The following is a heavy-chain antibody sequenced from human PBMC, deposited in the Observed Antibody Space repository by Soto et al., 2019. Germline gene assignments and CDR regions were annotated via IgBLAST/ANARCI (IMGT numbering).Heavy chain of an antibody. J-gene: IGHJ4*02. V-gene: IGHV3-9*01. CDR2: ISWNSGSI. CDR3: AKDKYGAAVTGAPFDY. D-gene: IGHD7-27*01. CDR1: GFTFDDYA. Sequence: GGSLRLSCAASGFTFDDYAMHWVRQAPGKGLEWVSGISWNSGSIGYADSVKGRFTISRDNAKNSLYLQMNSLRAEDTALYYCAKDKYGAAVTGAPFDYWGQGTLVTVSS.